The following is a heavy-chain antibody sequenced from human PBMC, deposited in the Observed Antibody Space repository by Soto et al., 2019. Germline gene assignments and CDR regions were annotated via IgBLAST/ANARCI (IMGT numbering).Heavy chain of an antibody. D-gene: IGHD6-19*01. CDR3: ASCPGIAVAGTCFDP. CDR2: ISAYNGNT. J-gene: IGHJ5*02. Sequence: ASVKVSCKASGYTFTSYGISWVRQAPGQGLEWMGWISAYNGNTNYAQKLQGRVTMTTDTSTSTAYMELRSLRSDDTAVYYCASCPGIAVAGTCFDPWGKGTLVTVSS. CDR1: GYTFTSYG. V-gene: IGHV1-18*01.